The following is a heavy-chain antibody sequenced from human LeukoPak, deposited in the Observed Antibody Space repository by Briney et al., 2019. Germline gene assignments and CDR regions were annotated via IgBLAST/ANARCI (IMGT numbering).Heavy chain of an antibody. J-gene: IGHJ6*02. CDR2: IYSGGST. D-gene: IGHD1-14*01. CDR3: AGDGVNPDYYYYYGMDV. Sequence: GGSLRLSCAASGFTVSSNYMSWVRQAPGKGLEWVSVIYSGGSTYYADSVKGRFTISRDNSKNTLYLQMNSLRAEDTAVYYCAGDGVNPDYYYYYGMDVWGQGTTVTVSS. CDR1: GFTVSSNY. V-gene: IGHV3-66*01.